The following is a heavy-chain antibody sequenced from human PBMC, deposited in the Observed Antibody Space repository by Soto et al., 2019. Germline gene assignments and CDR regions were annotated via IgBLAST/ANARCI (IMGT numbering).Heavy chain of an antibody. Sequence: QVQLVESGGGVVQPGRSLRLSCPASGFTFSSYGMHWVRQAPGKGLEWVAVISYDGSNKYYADSVKGRFTISRDNSKNTLYLQMNSLRAEDTAVYYCAKAKGYCSGGSCYLDYWGQGTLVTVSS. CDR2: ISYDGSNK. J-gene: IGHJ4*02. D-gene: IGHD2-15*01. V-gene: IGHV3-30*18. CDR3: AKAKGYCSGGSCYLDY. CDR1: GFTFSSYG.